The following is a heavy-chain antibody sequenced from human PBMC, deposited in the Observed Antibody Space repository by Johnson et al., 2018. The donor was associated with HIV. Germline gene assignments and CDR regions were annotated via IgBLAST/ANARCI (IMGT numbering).Heavy chain of an antibody. D-gene: IGHD6-19*01. J-gene: IGHJ3*02. Sequence: VQLVESGGGLVKPGGSLRLSCAVSGFTFSDAWMSWVRQAPGKGLAWVGRIGSKDNSYATVYDVSLKDRFTISRDDSKNTAFLQMNSLKTEDTAVYYCAKVAVATAAGGVALDIWGPGTMVTVS. CDR3: AKVAVATAAGGVALDI. CDR1: GFTFSDAW. CDR2: IGSKDNSYAT. V-gene: IGHV3-73*01.